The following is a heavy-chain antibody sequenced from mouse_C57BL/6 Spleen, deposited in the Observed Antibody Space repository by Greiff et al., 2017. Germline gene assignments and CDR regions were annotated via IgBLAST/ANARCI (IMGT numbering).Heavy chain of an antibody. D-gene: IGHD2-5*01. J-gene: IGHJ4*01. CDR1: GYTFTSYW. CDR3: ARSGSNYVNEYAMDY. V-gene: IGHV1-53*01. CDR2: IDPSNGGT. Sequence: QVQLQQSGAELVKPGASVMLSCKASGYTFTSYWMHWVKQRPGQGLEWIGKIDPSNGGTNYNEKFKSKATLTVEKSSSTAYMQLSSLTSEDSAVYYCARSGSNYVNEYAMDYWGQGTSVTVSS.